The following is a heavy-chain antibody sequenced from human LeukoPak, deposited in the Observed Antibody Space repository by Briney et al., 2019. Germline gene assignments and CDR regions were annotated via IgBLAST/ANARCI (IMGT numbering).Heavy chain of an antibody. J-gene: IGHJ4*02. V-gene: IGHV3-7*01. D-gene: IGHD1-1*01. Sequence: GGSLRLSCAASGFTFNSYWMSWVRQPPGKGLEWVANIKQDGSEEYYVDSVKGRFTISRDNAKNTLYLQMNSLRGEDTAVYYCAGGYATFDYWGQGALVTVSS. CDR2: IKQDGSEE. CDR1: GFTFNSYW. CDR3: AGGYATFDY.